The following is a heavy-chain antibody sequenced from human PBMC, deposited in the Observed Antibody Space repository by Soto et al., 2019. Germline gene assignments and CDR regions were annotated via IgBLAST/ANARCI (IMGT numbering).Heavy chain of an antibody. V-gene: IGHV4-59*08. CDR3: ARWGVDTAMVTEWFDP. D-gene: IGHD5-18*01. J-gene: IGHJ5*02. CDR1: GGSINSYY. Sequence: NPSETLSLTCTVSGGSINSYYWSWIRQPPGKGLEWIGYIYYSGSTNYNPSLKSRVTMSVDTSKNQFSLKLSSVTAADTAVYYCARWGVDTAMVTEWFDPWGQGTLVTVSS. CDR2: IYYSGST.